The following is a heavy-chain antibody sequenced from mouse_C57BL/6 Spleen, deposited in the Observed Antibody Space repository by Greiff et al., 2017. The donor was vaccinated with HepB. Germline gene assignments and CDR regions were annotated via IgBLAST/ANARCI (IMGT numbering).Heavy chain of an antibody. CDR1: GFNIKDYY. Sequence: EVQLQESGAELVKPGASVKLSCTASGFNIKDYYMHWVKQRTEQGLEWIGRIDPEDGDTKYAPKFQGKATITADTSANTAYLQLSSLTSEDTAVYYWARSPDDDGRSPWFAYWGQGTLVTVSA. CDR3: ARSPDDDGRSPWFAY. V-gene: IGHV14-2*01. CDR2: IDPEDGDT. J-gene: IGHJ3*01. D-gene: IGHD1-1*01.